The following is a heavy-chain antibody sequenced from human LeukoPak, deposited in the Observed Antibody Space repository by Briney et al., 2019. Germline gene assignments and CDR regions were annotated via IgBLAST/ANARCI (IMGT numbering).Heavy chain of an antibody. CDR1: GFTFSSYG. CDR2: ISGSGGST. D-gene: IGHD3-10*01. J-gene: IGHJ4*02. Sequence: GESLRLSCAASGFTFSSYGMTCVRQAPGKGLEWVSAISGSGGSTYYADSVKGRFTISRDNSKNTLYLQMNSLRAEATAVYYCAKDRRAGSYDYRGQGTLVTVSS. CDR3: AKDRRAGSYDY. V-gene: IGHV3-23*01.